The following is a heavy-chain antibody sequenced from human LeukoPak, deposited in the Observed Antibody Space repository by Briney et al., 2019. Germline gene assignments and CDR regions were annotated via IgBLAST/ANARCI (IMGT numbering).Heavy chain of an antibody. J-gene: IGHJ4*02. CDR1: GFTFSSYS. CDR2: ISSSSSYI. V-gene: IGHV3-21*01. CDR3: ERTNHDYVWTTSDY. Sequence: GGSLRLSCAASGFTFSSYSMNWVRQAPGKGLEWVSSISSSSSYIYYADSVKGRFTISRDNAKNSLYMQMNSLRAEDTAVYYRERTNHDYVWTTSDYWGQGTLVTVSS. D-gene: IGHD3-16*01.